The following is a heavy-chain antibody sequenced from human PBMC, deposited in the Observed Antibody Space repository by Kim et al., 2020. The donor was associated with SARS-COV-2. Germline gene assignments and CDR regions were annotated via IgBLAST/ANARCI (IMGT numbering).Heavy chain of an antibody. D-gene: IGHD3-16*01. CDR3: AKDGSRSDYIWGIHAGHDAFDI. V-gene: IGHV3-23*01. J-gene: IGHJ3*02. CDR2: ISGSGGST. Sequence: GGSLRLSCAASGFTFSSYAMSWVRQAPGKGLEWVSAISGSGGSTYYADSVKGRFTISRDNSKNTLYLQMNSLRAEDTAVYYCAKDGSRSDYIWGIHAGHDAFDIWGQGTMVTVSS. CDR1: GFTFSSYA.